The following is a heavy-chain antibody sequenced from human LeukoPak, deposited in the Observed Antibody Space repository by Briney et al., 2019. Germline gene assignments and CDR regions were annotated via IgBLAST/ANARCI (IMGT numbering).Heavy chain of an antibody. CDR1: GYTFTSYG. D-gene: IGHD3-10*01. J-gene: IGHJ6*03. CDR3: ARGSITMVRGGGYYYMDV. V-gene: IGHV1-18*01. Sequence: ASVKVSCKASGYTFTSYGISWVRQAPGQGLEWMGWISAYNGNTNYAQKLQGRVTMTTDTSTSTAYMELRSLRSDGTAVYYCARGSITMVRGGGYYYMDVWGKGTTVTISS. CDR2: ISAYNGNT.